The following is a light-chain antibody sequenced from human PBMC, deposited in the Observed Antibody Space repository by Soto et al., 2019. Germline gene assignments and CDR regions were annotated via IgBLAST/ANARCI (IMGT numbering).Light chain of an antibody. Sequence: EKVRPQSPATLSVPQGESVTLSCRASQSVVTNLAWYQKKPGQAPRLLISGASTRATGIPDRFIGSGSGTAFTLTFTSLQSEDFAVYYCQHYNDLPLTFGQGTKVEIK. J-gene: IGKJ1*01. V-gene: IGKV3-15*01. CDR3: QHYNDLPLT. CDR1: QSVVTN. CDR2: GAS.